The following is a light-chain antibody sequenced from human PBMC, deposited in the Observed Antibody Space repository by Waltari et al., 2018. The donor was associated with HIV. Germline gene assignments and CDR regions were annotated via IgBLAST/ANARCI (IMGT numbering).Light chain of an antibody. CDR2: ATS. CDR1: HSVGAYD. Sequence: EIVLTQSPGTLSLSPGEGATLSCRASHSVGAYDLAWYQHKPGQAPRLLIYATSRRATGIPDRFSGSGSGTDFTLTITRLEPEDFAVYYCQRYDNSPLYTFGQGTKVQIK. J-gene: IGKJ2*01. V-gene: IGKV3-20*01. CDR3: QRYDNSPLYT.